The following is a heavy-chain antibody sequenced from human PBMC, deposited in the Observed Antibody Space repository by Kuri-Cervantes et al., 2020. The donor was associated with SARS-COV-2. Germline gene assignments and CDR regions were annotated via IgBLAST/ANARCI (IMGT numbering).Heavy chain of an antibody. V-gene: IGHV4-59*11. D-gene: IGHD3-3*01. CDR3: ASVQWGYDFWSGYQGPGYYYYMDV. J-gene: IGHJ6*03. Sequence: ESLKISCTVSGGSISSHYWSWIRQPPGKGLEWIGYIYYSGSTNYNPSLKSRVTISVDTSKNQFSLKLSSVTAADTAVYYCASVQWGYDFWSGYQGPGYYYYMDVWGKGTTVTVSS. CDR2: IYYSGST. CDR1: GGSISSHY.